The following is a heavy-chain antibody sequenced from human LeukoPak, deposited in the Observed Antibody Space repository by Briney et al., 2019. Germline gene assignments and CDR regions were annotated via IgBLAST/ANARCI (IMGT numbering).Heavy chain of an antibody. J-gene: IGHJ4*02. D-gene: IGHD3-3*01. Sequence: GGSLRLSCVASGFTFGKYWMSWARQAPGKGLEWVANIKLDGSEKNYVDSVKGRFTISRDNTKNSLYLQMNSLRVEDTAVFYCARDQYDTWSRRGNFDSWGQGTLVIVSS. CDR3: ARDQYDTWSRRGNFDS. CDR2: IKLDGSEK. V-gene: IGHV3-7*03. CDR1: GFTFGKYW.